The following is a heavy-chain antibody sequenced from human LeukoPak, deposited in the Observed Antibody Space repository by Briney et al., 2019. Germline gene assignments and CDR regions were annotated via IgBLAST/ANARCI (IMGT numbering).Heavy chain of an antibody. J-gene: IGHJ3*02. CDR3: ARHGGVVRGEGSDAFDI. CDR2: VYYSGST. V-gene: IGHV4-59*08. D-gene: IGHD3-10*01. Sequence: PSETLSLTCTVSGGSIRSDFWSWIRQPPGKGLEWIGYVYYSGSTNYSPSLNSRVTISVDTSSNHLSLKLSSETAADTAVYYCARHGGVVRGEGSDAFDIWGQGTMVTVSS. CDR1: GGSIRSDF.